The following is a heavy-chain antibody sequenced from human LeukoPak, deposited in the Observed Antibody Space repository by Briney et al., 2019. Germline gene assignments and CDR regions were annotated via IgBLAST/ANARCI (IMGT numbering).Heavy chain of an antibody. V-gene: IGHV3-48*03. J-gene: IGHJ6*04. Sequence: GGSLRLSCAASGFTFSNYETNWVRQAPGKGLEWISYISVSGTTTYYTDSVKGRLTNSRDDAKNSLYLQMSSLRAEDTAVYYCAELGITMNGGVWGKGTTVTISS. D-gene: IGHD3-10*02. CDR1: GFTFSNYE. CDR3: AELGITMNGGV. CDR2: ISVSGTTT.